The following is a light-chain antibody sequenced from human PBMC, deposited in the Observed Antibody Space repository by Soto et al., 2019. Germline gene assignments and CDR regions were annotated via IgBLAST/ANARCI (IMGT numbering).Light chain of an antibody. CDR1: QTISSNN. CDR3: QQYISWT. CDR2: GTS. Sequence: EIALTQSPGTLSVSPGERATLSCRASQTISSNNLAWYQQKPGQAPSLLIYGTSSRATGIPDRFSGSGSGTDFTLTISRLEPEDSAIYYCQQYISWTFGQGTKVEI. V-gene: IGKV3-20*01. J-gene: IGKJ1*01.